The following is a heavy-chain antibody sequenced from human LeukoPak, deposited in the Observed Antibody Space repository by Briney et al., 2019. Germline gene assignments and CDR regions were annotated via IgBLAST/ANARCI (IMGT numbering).Heavy chain of an antibody. CDR2: ISGSGGST. D-gene: IGHD6-6*01. CDR1: GFTFSSYD. CDR3: ARDRGSSSEIAY. V-gene: IGHV3-23*01. J-gene: IGHJ4*02. Sequence: GGSLRLSCAASGFTFSSYDMSWVRQAPGKGLEWVSAISGSGGSTYYADSEKGRFTISRDNAKNSLYLQMNSLRAEDTAVYYCARDRGSSSEIAYWGQGTLVTVSS.